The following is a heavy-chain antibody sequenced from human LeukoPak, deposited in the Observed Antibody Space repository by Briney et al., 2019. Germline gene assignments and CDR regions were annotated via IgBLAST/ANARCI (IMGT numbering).Heavy chain of an antibody. CDR2: ISGSGGST. D-gene: IGHD3-22*01. Sequence: QSGGSLRLSCATSGFTFDDYGMSWVRQAPGKGLEWVSAISGSGGSTYYADSVKGRFTISRDNSKNTLYLQMNSLRAEDTAVYYCAKEGYYDSSGYYRFDYWGQGTLVTVSS. V-gene: IGHV3-23*01. CDR3: AKEGYYDSSGYYRFDY. J-gene: IGHJ4*02. CDR1: GFTFDDYG.